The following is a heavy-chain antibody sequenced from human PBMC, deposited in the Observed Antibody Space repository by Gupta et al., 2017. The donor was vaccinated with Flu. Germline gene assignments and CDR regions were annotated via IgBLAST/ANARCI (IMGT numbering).Heavy chain of an antibody. Sequence: QVQLQESGPGLVKPSETLSLTCDVSGYSISSGYYWGWIRQPPGKGLEWISSILHNEITYHNPSLRSRLSVSVDTSKNQFSLKLSSVTAADTAVYYCARGYSWNFDYWGQGILVTVSS. CDR1: GYSISSGYY. V-gene: IGHV4-38-2*01. J-gene: IGHJ4*02. CDR2: ILHNEIT. CDR3: ARGYSWNFDY. D-gene: IGHD1-20*01.